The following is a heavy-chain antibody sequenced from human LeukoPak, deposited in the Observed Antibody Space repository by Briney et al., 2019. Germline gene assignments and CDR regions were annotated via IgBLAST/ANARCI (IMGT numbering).Heavy chain of an antibody. J-gene: IGHJ6*02. CDR2: IWYDGSNK. V-gene: IGHV3-33*01. Sequence: GGSLRLSCAASGFTFSSYGMHWVRQAPGKGLERVAVIWYDGSNKYYADSVKGRFTISGDNSKNTLYLQMNSLRAEDTAVYYCARAVREYGMDVWGQGTTVTVSS. CDR3: ARAVREYGMDV. CDR1: GFTFSSYG.